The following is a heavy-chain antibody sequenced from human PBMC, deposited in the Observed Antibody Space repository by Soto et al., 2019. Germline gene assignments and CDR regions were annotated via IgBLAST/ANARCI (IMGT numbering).Heavy chain of an antibody. D-gene: IGHD4-17*01. J-gene: IGHJ6*03. CDR2: INSDGSST. Sequence: GGSLRLSCAASGFTFSSYWMHWVRQAPGKGLVWVSRINSDGSSTNYADSVKGRFTISRDNAKNTLYLQMNSLRAEDTAVYYCARAPTTVTTYYMDVWGKGTTVTVSS. CDR1: GFTFSSYW. V-gene: IGHV3-74*01. CDR3: ARAPTTVTTYYMDV.